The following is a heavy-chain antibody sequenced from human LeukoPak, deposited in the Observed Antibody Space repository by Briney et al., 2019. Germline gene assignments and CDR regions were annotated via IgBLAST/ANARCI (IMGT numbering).Heavy chain of an antibody. CDR3: ARNRYGSSLDAFDI. V-gene: IGHV3-21*01. D-gene: IGHD6-13*01. Sequence: GGSRRLSWEASGFTFSSYSMNWFRQAQRKGLEWVSSISSSSTYIYYADSVKGRFTISRDNAKNSLHLQMNSLRAEDTAVYYCARNRYGSSLDAFDIWGQGTVVTVSS. CDR1: GFTFSSYS. CDR2: ISSSSTYI. J-gene: IGHJ3*02.